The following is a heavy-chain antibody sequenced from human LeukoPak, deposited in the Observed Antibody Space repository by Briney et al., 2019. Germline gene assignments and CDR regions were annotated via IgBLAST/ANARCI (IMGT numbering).Heavy chain of an antibody. V-gene: IGHV3-9*01. CDR2: ISWNSGSI. CDR3: AKESHGFDY. CDR1: GFTFDDYA. Sequence: GGSLRLSCAASGFTFDDYAMHWVRQAPGKGLEWVSGISWNSGSIGYADSVKGRLTISRDNAKNSLYLQMNSLRAEDTALYYCAKESHGFDYWGQGTLVTVSS. J-gene: IGHJ4*02.